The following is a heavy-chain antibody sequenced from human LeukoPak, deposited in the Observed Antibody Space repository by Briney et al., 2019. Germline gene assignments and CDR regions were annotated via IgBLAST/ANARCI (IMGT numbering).Heavy chain of an antibody. CDR1: GYSFTNYW. Sequence: PGESVKISCEGSGYSFTNYWIAWVRRMPGKGLEWMGIIYPGDSDARYSPSFQGQVTISADKSIGTAYLQWSSLKASDTAIYYCARVDRYTSGWTAFDFWGQGTMVTVSS. CDR2: IYPGDSDA. J-gene: IGHJ3*01. D-gene: IGHD6-19*01. CDR3: ARVDRYTSGWTAFDF. V-gene: IGHV5-51*01.